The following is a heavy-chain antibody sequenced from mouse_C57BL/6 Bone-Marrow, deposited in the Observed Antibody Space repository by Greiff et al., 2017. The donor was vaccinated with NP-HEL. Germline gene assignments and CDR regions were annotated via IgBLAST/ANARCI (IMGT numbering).Heavy chain of an antibody. CDR3: TQGDYYGSRAWFAY. CDR1: GFNIKDDY. Sequence: EVKLMESGAELVRPGASVKLSCTASGFNIKDDYMHWVKQRPEQGLEWIGWIDPENGDTEYASKFQGKATITADTSSNTAYLQLSSLTSEDTAVYYCTQGDYYGSRAWFAYWGQGTLVTVSA. D-gene: IGHD1-1*01. J-gene: IGHJ3*01. CDR2: IDPENGDT. V-gene: IGHV14-4*01.